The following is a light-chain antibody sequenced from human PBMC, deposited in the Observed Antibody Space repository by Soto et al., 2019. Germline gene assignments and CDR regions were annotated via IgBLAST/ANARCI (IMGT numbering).Light chain of an antibody. CDR2: DND. CDR1: GSNIGNNY. Sequence: QSVLTQPPSVSAAPGQKVTISCSGSGSNIGNNYVSWYQQLPGTAPKLLIYDNDKRPSGIRDRFSGSKSGTSATLGITGLQTGDEADYYCGAWYNSLDAYVFGTATKVTVL. V-gene: IGLV1-51*01. J-gene: IGLJ1*01. CDR3: GAWYNSLDAYV.